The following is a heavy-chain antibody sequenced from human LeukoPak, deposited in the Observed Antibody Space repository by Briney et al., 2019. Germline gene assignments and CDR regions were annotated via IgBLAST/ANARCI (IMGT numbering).Heavy chain of an antibody. CDR3: ARHSVGATPEY. CDR1: GGSISSSSYY. D-gene: IGHD1-26*01. Sequence: PSETLSLTCIDSGGSISSSSYYWGWIRQPPGKGLEWIGSIYYSGSTYYNPSLESRVTISVDTSKNQFSLKLSSVTAADTAVYYCARHSVGATPEYWGQGTLVTVSS. V-gene: IGHV4-39*01. CDR2: IYYSGST. J-gene: IGHJ4*02.